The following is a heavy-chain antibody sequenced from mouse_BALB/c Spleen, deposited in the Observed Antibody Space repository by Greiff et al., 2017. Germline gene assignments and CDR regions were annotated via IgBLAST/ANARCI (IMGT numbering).Heavy chain of an antibody. CDR2: ISSGGGST. V-gene: IGHV5-12-1*01. D-gene: IGHD4-1*01. J-gene: IGHJ1*01. CDR1: GFAFSSYD. Sequence: EVKVVESGGGLVKPGGSLKLSCAASGFAFSSYDMSWVRQTPEKRLEWVAYISSGGGSTYYPDTVKGRFTISRDNAKNTLYLQMSSLKSEDTAMYYCARLGRDWYFDVWGAGTTVTVSS. CDR3: ARLGRDWYFDV.